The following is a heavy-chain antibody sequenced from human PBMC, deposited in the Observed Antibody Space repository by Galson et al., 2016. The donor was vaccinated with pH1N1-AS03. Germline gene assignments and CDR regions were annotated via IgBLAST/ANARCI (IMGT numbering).Heavy chain of an antibody. V-gene: IGHV6-1*01. CDR3: GRVRSLTSSWYGPIDY. J-gene: IGHJ4*02. CDR1: GDSVSSNTVA. D-gene: IGHD6-13*01. CDR2: TYYRSKWYT. Sequence: CAISGDSVSSNTVAWNWIRLSPSRGLEWLVRTYYRSKWYTDYGLSVERRLTITSDTSKNLISLQLNSLTPEDSAIYYRGRVRSLTSSWYGPIDYWGQGTRVTVSS.